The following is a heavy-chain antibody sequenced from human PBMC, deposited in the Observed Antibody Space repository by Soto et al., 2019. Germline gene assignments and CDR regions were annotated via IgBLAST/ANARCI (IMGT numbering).Heavy chain of an antibody. Sequence: GGSLRLSCAASGFTFSSYAMHWVRQAPGKGLEWVAVISYDGSNKYYADSVKGRFTISRDNSKNTLYLQMNSLRAEDTAVYYCARGLDSNSATRYFDSWGQGTLVTVSS. CDR3: ARGLDSNSATRYFDS. V-gene: IGHV3-30-3*01. D-gene: IGHD4-4*01. CDR2: ISYDGSNK. CDR1: GFTFSSYA. J-gene: IGHJ4*02.